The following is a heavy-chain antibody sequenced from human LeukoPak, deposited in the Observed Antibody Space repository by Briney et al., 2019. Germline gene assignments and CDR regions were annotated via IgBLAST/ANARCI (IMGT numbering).Heavy chain of an antibody. CDR1: GFPFSSYG. CDR2: ISYDGSNK. J-gene: IGHJ4*02. V-gene: IGHV3-30*03. D-gene: IGHD5-18*01. Sequence: GGPLRLSCAASGFPFSSYGMHWVRQAPGKGLEWVAVISYDGSNKYYADSVKGRFTISRDNSKNTLYLQMNSLRAEDTAVYYCAVVWIQLWSAFDYWGQGTLVTVSS. CDR3: AVVWIQLWSAFDY.